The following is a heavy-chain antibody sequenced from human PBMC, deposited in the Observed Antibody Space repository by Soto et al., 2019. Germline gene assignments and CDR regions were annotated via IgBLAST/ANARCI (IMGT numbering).Heavy chain of an antibody. CDR3: ARVPAP. D-gene: IGHD2-2*01. CDR2: IYHSGRT. V-gene: IGHV4-30-2*01. J-gene: IGHJ5*02. Sequence: QLQLQESGSGLVKPSQTLSLTCAVSGGSISSGGYSWSWTRQPPGKGLEWIGYIYHSGRTYYHPPLQTRVATAVDRSKNQFSLTLSSVTAADTAVDDCARVPAPWGQGTLVTVSS. CDR1: GGSISSGGYS.